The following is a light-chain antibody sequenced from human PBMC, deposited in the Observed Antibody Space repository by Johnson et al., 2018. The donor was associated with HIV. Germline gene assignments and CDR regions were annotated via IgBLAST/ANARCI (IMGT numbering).Light chain of an antibody. CDR2: EKN. J-gene: IGLJ1*01. CDR3: GTWDSSLSAHYV. CDR1: TSNIGNNY. Sequence: QSVLTQPPSVSAAPGQKVTISCSGNTSNIGNNYVSWYQQLPGTAPKLLIYEKNKRPSGIPDRFSASQSGASATLAITGLQTGDEADYFCGTWDSSLSAHYVVGTGTKPTVL. V-gene: IGLV1-51*01.